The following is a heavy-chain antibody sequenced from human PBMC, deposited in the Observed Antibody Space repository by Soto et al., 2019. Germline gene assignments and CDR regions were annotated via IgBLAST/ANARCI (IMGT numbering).Heavy chain of an antibody. CDR2: INPNSGGT. D-gene: IGHD6-19*01. CDR3: ARGLAPSSGWYWDY. J-gene: IGHJ4*02. CDR1: VYSFTSYY. Sequence: GXSVKVSCKASVYSFTSYYMHWVRQAPGQGLEWMGWINPNSGGTNYAQKFQGWVTMTRDTSISTAYMELSRLRSDDTAVYYCARGLAPSSGWYWDYWGQGTLVTVSS. V-gene: IGHV1-2*04.